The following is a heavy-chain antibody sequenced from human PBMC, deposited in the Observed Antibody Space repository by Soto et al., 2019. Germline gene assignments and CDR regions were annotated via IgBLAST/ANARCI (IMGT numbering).Heavy chain of an antibody. CDR2: TYYRSKWYN. Sequence: PSQTLSLTCVISGDSVSSNSAAWNWIRQSPSRGLEWLGRTYYRSKWYNDYAVSVKSRITINPDTSKNQFSLQLNSVTPEDTAVYYCARDRAVVVPAATSPPLYYYGMDVWGQGTTVTVSS. V-gene: IGHV6-1*01. CDR1: GDSVSSNSAA. D-gene: IGHD2-2*01. J-gene: IGHJ6*02. CDR3: ARDRAVVVPAATSPPLYYYGMDV.